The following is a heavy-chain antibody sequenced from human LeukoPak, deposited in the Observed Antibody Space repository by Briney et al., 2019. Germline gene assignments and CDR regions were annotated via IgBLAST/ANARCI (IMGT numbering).Heavy chain of an antibody. D-gene: IGHD3-22*01. CDR2: IIPILGIA. J-gene: IGHJ4*02. CDR3: ARASPVGSGYYYFDY. Sequence: SVTVSCKASGGTFSSYTISWVRQAPGQGLEWMGRIIPILGIANYAQKFQGRVTITADKSTSTAYMELSSLRSEDTAVYYCARASPVGSGYYYFDYWGQGTLVTVSS. CDR1: GGTFSSYT. V-gene: IGHV1-69*02.